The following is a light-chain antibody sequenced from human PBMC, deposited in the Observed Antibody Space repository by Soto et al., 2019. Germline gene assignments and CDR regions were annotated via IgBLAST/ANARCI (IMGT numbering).Light chain of an antibody. CDR3: QSYDSRVSNSYV. CDR2: DNS. Sequence: QPVLIQPPSVSGAPGQTVTISCTGSSSNLGAGYDVHWYQQLPGTAPKLFIYDNSNRTSGVPDRFSGSKSGTSASLAITGLQAEDEADYYCQSYDSRVSNSYVFGTGTKLTVL. V-gene: IGLV1-40*01. J-gene: IGLJ1*01. CDR1: SSNLGAGYD.